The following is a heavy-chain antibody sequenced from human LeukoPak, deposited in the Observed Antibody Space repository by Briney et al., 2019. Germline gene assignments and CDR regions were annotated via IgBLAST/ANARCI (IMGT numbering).Heavy chain of an antibody. CDR2: IYFSGGT. D-gene: IGHD2-8*01. V-gene: IGHV4-39*07. CDR3: ARAVLATKSEHWFDS. CDR1: GDSISSSNCY. Sequence: SETLSLTCTVSGDSISSSNCYWGWIRQPPGKGLEWIGSIYFSGGTYYNASLKSRVTISVDTSKNQFSLNLSSVTAADTAMYYCARAVLATKSEHWFDSWGQGTLVTVSS. J-gene: IGHJ5*01.